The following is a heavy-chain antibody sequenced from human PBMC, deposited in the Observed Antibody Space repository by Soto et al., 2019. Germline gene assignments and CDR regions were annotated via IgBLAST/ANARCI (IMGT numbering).Heavy chain of an antibody. J-gene: IGHJ5*02. CDR2: ISAYNGNT. D-gene: IGHD2-21*01. V-gene: IGHV1-18*01. CDR3: ATLPPQIVVSLLPIPT. CDR1: GYTFTSYG. Sequence: ASVKVSCKASGYTFTSYGISWVRQAPGQGLEWMGWISAYNGNTNYAQKLQGRVTMTTDTSTSTAYMELRCLRSDDTAVYYCATLPPQIVVSLLPIPTWGRGILVTVSS.